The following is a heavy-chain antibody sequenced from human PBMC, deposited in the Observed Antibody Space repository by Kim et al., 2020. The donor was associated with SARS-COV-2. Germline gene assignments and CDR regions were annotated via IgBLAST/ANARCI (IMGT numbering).Heavy chain of an antibody. CDR1: GFTFTMYS. CDR3: ARDPIYASGRGYFES. D-gene: IGHD6-19*01. CDR2: ISFDGSNT. V-gene: IGHV3-30*04. Sequence: GGSLRLSCVASGFTFTMYSMHWVRQAPGKGLEWVAFISFDGSNTDYADSVKGRFTVSRDSSKNTVFLEMGRLRLEDTALYFCARDPIYASGRGYFESWGPGTLVTVSA. J-gene: IGHJ4*02.